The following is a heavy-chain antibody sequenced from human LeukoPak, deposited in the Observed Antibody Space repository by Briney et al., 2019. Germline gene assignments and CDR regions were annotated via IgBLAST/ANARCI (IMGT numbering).Heavy chain of an antibody. CDR2: ISGSGGTT. CDR1: GFTFSSYS. V-gene: IGHV3-23*01. J-gene: IGHJ6*02. CDR3: AKVSGGGLYYDGMDV. Sequence: PGGSLRLSCAASGFTFSSYSMNWVRQAPGKGLEWVSVISGSGGTTYYADSVKGRFTISRDSSKNTLYLQTNSLRAEDTAVYYCAKVSGGGLYYDGMDVWGQGTTVTVSS. D-gene: IGHD1-14*01.